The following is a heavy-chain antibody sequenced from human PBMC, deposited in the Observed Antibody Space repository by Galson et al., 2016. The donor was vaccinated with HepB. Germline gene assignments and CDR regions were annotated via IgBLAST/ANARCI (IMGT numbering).Heavy chain of an antibody. CDR2: ISDDGVNK. CDR3: AGAPRDRDILAGVVPY. J-gene: IGHJ4*02. V-gene: IGHV3-30-3*01. CDR1: GFTFSSCA. D-gene: IGHD3-9*01. Sequence: SLRLSCAASGFTFSSCAMHWVRQAPGEGLEWVAVISDDGVNKYFRDSVKGRFTISRDNSKNTLYLQMNSLRAEDTAVHYCAGAPRDRDILAGVVPYWGQGTLVTVS.